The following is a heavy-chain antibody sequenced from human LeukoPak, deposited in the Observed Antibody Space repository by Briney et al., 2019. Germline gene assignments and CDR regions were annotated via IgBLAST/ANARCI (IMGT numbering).Heavy chain of an antibody. CDR2: INPNSGGT. CDR1: GYTFTRYY. CDR3: ARQGVDFSSGLSSDV. Sequence: ASVKVSCKASGYTFTRYYMHWVRQAPGQGLEWMGWINPNSGGTNYAQKFQGRVTITRDTSISTAYMELSRLRSDDTAVYYCARQGVDFSSGLSSDVWGKGTTVTVSS. J-gene: IGHJ6*04. D-gene: IGHD3-3*01. V-gene: IGHV1-2*02.